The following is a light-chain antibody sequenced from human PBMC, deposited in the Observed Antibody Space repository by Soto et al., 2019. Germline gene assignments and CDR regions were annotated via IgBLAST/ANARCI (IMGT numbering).Light chain of an antibody. CDR3: QYYGSPPWT. CDR1: QSVSSNY. CDR2: GAF. Sequence: EIVLTQSPGTLSLSPGERGTLSCRASQSVSSNYLAWYQQKPGQAPRLLIDGAFSRTTGIPDRFGGSGSETHFTLTISRLVHEDVVVYYCQYYGSPPWTFGQGTKVEIK. J-gene: IGKJ1*01. V-gene: IGKV3-20*01.